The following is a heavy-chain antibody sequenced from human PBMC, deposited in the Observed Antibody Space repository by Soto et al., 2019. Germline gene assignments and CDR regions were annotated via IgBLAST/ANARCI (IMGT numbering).Heavy chain of an antibody. V-gene: IGHV1-69*02. D-gene: IGHD3-10*01. CDR2: VNPIVSMS. CDR3: AASYGSRYRAFDY. CDR1: GDTFSFYT. Sequence: QVQLVQSGAEVRKPGSSVKVSCKASGDTFSFYTINWVRQAPGLGLEWMGRVNPIVSMSNYAKKFQGRVTITADKSANTAYLQLSSPRSDDTVIYYGAASYGSRYRAFDYWGQGALVTVS. J-gene: IGHJ4*02.